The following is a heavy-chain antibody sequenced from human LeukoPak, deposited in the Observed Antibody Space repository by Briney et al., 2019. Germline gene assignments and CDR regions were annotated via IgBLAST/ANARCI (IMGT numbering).Heavy chain of an antibody. CDR3: ARVRHVLRFLEWLSPYDY. D-gene: IGHD3-3*01. Sequence: ASVKVSCKASGYTFTSYGISWVRQAPGQGLEWMGWISAYNGNTNYAQKLQGRVTMTTDTSTSTAYMELSSLRSEDTAVYYCARVRHVLRFLEWLSPYDYWGQGTLVTVSS. CDR1: GYTFTSYG. J-gene: IGHJ4*02. CDR2: ISAYNGNT. V-gene: IGHV1-18*01.